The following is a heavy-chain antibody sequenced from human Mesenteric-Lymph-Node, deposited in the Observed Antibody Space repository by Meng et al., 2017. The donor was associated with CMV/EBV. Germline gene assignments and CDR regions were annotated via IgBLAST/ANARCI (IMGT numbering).Heavy chain of an antibody. Sequence: GESLKISCAASGFSFSDYAIHWVRQAPGKGLEWVAFISYDGSNNHYADSVKGRFTISRDNSKNTLYLQMNSLRAEDTAVHYCAKGFDWAGGGSSASFDYWGQGTLVTVSS. CDR2: ISYDGSNN. J-gene: IGHJ4*02. CDR1: GFSFSDYA. V-gene: IGHV3-30-3*02. CDR3: AKGFDWAGGGSSASFDY. D-gene: IGHD1-26*01.